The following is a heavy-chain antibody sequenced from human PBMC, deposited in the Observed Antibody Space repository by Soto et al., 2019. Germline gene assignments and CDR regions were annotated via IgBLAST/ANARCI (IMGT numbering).Heavy chain of an antibody. CDR2: IIPIFGTA. CDR3: ARQYYDSSGYTYYFDY. CDR1: GGTFSSYA. Sequence: ASVKVSCKASGGTFSSYAISWVRQAPGQGLEWMGGIIPIFGTANYAQKFQGRVTITADESTSTAYMELSSLRSEDTALYYCARQYYDSSGYTYYFDYWGQGTLVTVSS. V-gene: IGHV1-69*13. D-gene: IGHD3-22*01. J-gene: IGHJ4*02.